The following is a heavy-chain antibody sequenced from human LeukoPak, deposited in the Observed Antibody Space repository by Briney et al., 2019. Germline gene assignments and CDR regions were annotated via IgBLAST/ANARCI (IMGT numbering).Heavy chain of an antibody. Sequence: GESLKISCKGSGYSFTSYWIGWVRQMPGKGLEWMGIIYPGDSDTRYSPSFQGQVTISADKSISTAYLQWSSLKASDTAMYYCARLVDYYDSSGYITLPGAFDIWGQGSMVTVSS. CDR1: GYSFTSYW. CDR2: IYPGDSDT. D-gene: IGHD3-22*01. V-gene: IGHV5-51*01. CDR3: ARLVDYYDSSGYITLPGAFDI. J-gene: IGHJ3*02.